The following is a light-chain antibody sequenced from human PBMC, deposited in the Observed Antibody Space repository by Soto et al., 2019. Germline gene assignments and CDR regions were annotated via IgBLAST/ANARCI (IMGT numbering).Light chain of an antibody. CDR2: GAS. J-gene: IGKJ4*01. V-gene: IGKV3-20*01. Sequence: EIVLTQSPGTLSLSPGERVTLSCRASQSVRSSYLAWYQQKPGQAPSLLIYGASTRATGIADRFSGSGSGTEFTLTISSLESEDFAVYYCQHYNNWPLTFGGGTKVDIK. CDR3: QHYNNWPLT. CDR1: QSVRSSY.